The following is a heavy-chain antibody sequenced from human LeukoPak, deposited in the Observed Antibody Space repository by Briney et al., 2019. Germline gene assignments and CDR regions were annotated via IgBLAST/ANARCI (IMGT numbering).Heavy chain of an antibody. Sequence: PGGSLRLSCAASGFTFSSYWMNWVRQAPGKGLEWVANIKQDGSEKYYVDSVKGRFTISRDNAKNSLYLQMNSLRAEDTAVYCCTRDSVGDSYADYWGQGTLVTVSS. D-gene: IGHD5-18*01. J-gene: IGHJ4*02. CDR3: TRDSVGDSYADY. CDR1: GFTFSSYW. CDR2: IKQDGSEK. V-gene: IGHV3-7*03.